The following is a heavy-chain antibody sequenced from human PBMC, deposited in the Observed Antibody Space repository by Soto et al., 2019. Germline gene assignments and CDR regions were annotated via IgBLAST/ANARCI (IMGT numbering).Heavy chain of an antibody. Sequence: QVQLQESGPGLVKPSETLSLTCTVSGGSISSYYWSWIRQPPGKGLEWIGYIYYSGSTNYNPSLRRRVTLSVDTTKDQFSLKLSSVTAADTAVYYCARDRWIAAAGNNWFAPWGQGTLVTVSS. D-gene: IGHD6-13*01. J-gene: IGHJ5*02. CDR2: IYYSGST. CDR3: ARDRWIAAAGNNWFAP. V-gene: IGHV4-59*01. CDR1: GGSISSYY.